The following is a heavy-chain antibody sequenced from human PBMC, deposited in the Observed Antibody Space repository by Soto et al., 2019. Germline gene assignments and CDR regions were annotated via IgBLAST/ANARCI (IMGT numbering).Heavy chain of an antibody. V-gene: IGHV4-31*03. D-gene: IGHD2-21*01. CDR2: IDYSGST. J-gene: IGHJ4*02. Sequence: QVQLQESGPGLVKPSQTLSLTCTVSGGSISSGGYYWSWIRQHPGKGLEWIGYIDYSGSTYYNPSLKSRVTKSVDTSKNLFSLKLSSVTAADTAVYYCARVAGGGNSGFDYWGQGPLVTVSS. CDR3: ARVAGGGNSGFDY. CDR1: GGSISSGGYY.